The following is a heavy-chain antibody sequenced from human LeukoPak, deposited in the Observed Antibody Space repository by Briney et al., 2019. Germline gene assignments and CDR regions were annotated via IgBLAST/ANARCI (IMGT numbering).Heavy chain of an antibody. J-gene: IGHJ4*02. CDR3: AKDRSYYDYVWGSYRYTGLFDH. D-gene: IGHD3-16*02. V-gene: IGHV3-23*01. CDR2: ISGSGGST. Sequence: GGSLRLSCAASRFTFSSYAMSWVRQAPGKGLEWVSAISGSGGSTYYADSVKGRFTISRDNSKNTLYLQMNSLRAEDTAVYYCAKDRSYYDYVWGSYRYTGLFDHWGQGTLVTASS. CDR1: RFTFSSYA.